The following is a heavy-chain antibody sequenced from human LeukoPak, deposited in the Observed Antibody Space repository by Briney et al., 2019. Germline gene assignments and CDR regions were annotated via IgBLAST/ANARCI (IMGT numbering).Heavy chain of an antibody. CDR1: GYSISSGYY. CDR3: ARHHCSGGSCYSLDFDY. D-gene: IGHD2-15*01. CDR2: IYHSGST. J-gene: IGHJ4*02. Sequence: SETLSLTCTVSGYSISSGYYWGWIRQPPGKGLEWIGSIYHSGSTYYNPSLKSRVTISVDTSKNQFSLKLSSVTAADTAVYYCARHHCSGGSCYSLDFDYWGQGTLVTVSS. V-gene: IGHV4-38-2*02.